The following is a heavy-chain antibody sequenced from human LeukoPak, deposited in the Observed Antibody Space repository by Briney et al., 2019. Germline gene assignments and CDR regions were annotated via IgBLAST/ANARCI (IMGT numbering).Heavy chain of an antibody. CDR3: ARIVPYRYGYVDS. CDR1: GGSISSYY. J-gene: IGHJ4*02. D-gene: IGHD5-18*01. CDR2: IYYSGST. V-gene: IGHV4-59*01. Sequence: SETLSHTCTVSGGSISSYYWSWIRQPAGKGLEWIGYIYYSGSTNYNPSLKSRVSISVDTSKNQFSLKLSSVTAADTAVYYCARIVPYRYGYVDSWGQGTLVTVSS.